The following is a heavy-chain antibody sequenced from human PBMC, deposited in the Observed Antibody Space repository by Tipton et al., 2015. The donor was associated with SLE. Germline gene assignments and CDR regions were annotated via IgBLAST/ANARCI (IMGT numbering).Heavy chain of an antibody. J-gene: IGHJ2*01. V-gene: IGHV4-34*01. Sequence: LRLSCAVYGGSFSGYYWSWIRQPPGKGLEWIGEINHSGSTNYNPSLKSRITISVDTSKNQFSLKLSSVTAADTAVYYCARHAPMTTVTTFWYFDLWGRGTLVTVSS. D-gene: IGHD4-17*01. CDR2: INHSGST. CDR3: ARHAPMTTVTTFWYFDL. CDR1: GGSFSGYY.